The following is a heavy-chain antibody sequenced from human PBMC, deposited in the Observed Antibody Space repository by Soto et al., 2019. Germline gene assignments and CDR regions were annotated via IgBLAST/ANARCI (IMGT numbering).Heavy chain of an antibody. J-gene: IGHJ5*02. Sequence: SETLSLTCTVSGGSISSSSYYWGWIRQPPGKGLEWIGSIYYSGSTYYNPSLKSRVTISVDTSKNQFSLKLSSVTAADTAVYYCARSPTMVRGVVNWFDPWGQGTLVTVSS. D-gene: IGHD3-10*01. CDR3: ARSPTMVRGVVNWFDP. V-gene: IGHV4-39*01. CDR2: IYYSGST. CDR1: GGSISSSSYY.